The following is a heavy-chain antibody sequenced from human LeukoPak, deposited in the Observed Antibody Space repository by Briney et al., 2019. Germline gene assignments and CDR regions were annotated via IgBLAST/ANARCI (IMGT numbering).Heavy chain of an antibody. J-gene: IGHJ4*02. CDR3: AREVDIYDY. V-gene: IGHV1-2*02. D-gene: IGHD2-2*03. CDR2: INPNSGDT. Sequence: ASVKVSCKASGYIFTGYYIHWVRQAPGQGLEWMGWINPNSGDTNYAQKFQGRVTMTRDTSISTAYMELSRLRSDDTAVYYCAREVDIYDYWGQGTLVTVSS. CDR1: GYIFTGYY.